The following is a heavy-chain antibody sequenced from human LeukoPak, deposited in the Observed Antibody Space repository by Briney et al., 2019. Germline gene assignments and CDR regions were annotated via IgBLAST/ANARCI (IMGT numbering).Heavy chain of an antibody. D-gene: IGHD3-22*01. Sequence: GGSLRLSCAASGFTFSSYGMHWVRQAPGKGLEWVAVIWYDGSNKYYADSVKGRFTISRDNSKNTLYLQMNSLRAEDTAVYYCARADYYYDSSGYYVPFDYWGQGTLVTVSS. CDR2: IWYDGSNK. V-gene: IGHV3-33*01. CDR3: ARADYYYDSSGYYVPFDY. J-gene: IGHJ4*02. CDR1: GFTFSSYG.